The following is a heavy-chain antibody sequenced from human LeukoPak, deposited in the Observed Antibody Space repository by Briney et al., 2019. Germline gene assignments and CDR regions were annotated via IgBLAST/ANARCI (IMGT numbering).Heavy chain of an antibody. CDR1: GFTSISYT. CDR2: ISSSSDNI. J-gene: IGHJ4*02. V-gene: IGHV3-48*02. Sequence: TGGSLRLSRAASGFTSISYTMNWVRQAPGKGLECVSYISSSSDNIYYADSVKGRFTISRDNAKRSVYLQMNSLRNEDTAVYYCTKDGPYNDVWYVDYWGQGTLVTVSS. D-gene: IGHD3-3*01. CDR3: TKDGPYNDVWYVDY.